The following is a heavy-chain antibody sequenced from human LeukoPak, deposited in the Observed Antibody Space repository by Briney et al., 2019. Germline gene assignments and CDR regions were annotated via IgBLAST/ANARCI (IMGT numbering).Heavy chain of an antibody. CDR2: ISSSSSYI. D-gene: IGHD3-16*01. CDR1: GFTFSSYS. CDR3: ARDLGMAFDY. Sequence: GGSPRLSCAASGFTFSSYSMNWVRQAPGKGLEWVSSISSSSSYIYYADSVKGRFTISRDNAKNSLYLQMNSLRAEDTAVYYCARDLGMAFDYWGQGTLVTVSS. J-gene: IGHJ4*02. V-gene: IGHV3-21*01.